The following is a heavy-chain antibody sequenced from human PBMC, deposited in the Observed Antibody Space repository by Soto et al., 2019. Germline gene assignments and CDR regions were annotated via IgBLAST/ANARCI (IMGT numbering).Heavy chain of an antibody. J-gene: IGHJ6*02. CDR3: AKYVGGSPSRGYHYYGMDV. CDR2: ISGSGANT. D-gene: IGHD2-15*01. CDR1: GFTFTSHA. V-gene: IGHV3-23*01. Sequence: EVQLLESGGGSVQPGGSLRLSCAASGFTFTSHAMSWVRQAPGKGLEWVSSISGSGANTYHTDSVKGRFTISRDNSKNTVYVQLNSLRAEDTAAYYCAKYVGGSPSRGYHYYGMDVWGQGTTVTVS.